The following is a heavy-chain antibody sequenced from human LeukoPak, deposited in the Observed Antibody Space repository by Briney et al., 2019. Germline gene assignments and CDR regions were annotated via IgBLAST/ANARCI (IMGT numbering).Heavy chain of an antibody. J-gene: IGHJ4*02. Sequence: SETLSLTCAVYGGSFSGYYWSWIRQPPGKGLEWIGEINHSGSTNYNPSLKSRVTISVDTSKNQFSLKLSSVTAADTAVYYCARLTLPYGAFDYWGQGTLVTVSS. CDR1: GGSFSGYY. V-gene: IGHV4-34*01. CDR3: ARLTLPYGAFDY. D-gene: IGHD4-17*01. CDR2: INHSGST.